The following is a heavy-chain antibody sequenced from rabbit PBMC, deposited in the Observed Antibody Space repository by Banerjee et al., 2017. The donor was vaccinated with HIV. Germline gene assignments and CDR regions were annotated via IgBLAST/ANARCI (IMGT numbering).Heavy chain of an antibody. J-gene: IGHJ3*01. CDR2: IDTGSGSI. CDR1: GFSFSSSYY. Sequence: QSLEESGGDLVKPGASLTLTCTASGFSFSSSYYMCWVRQAPGKGLEWIACIDTGSGSIYNASGAKGRFTISKPSSTTVTRQMTRLTAADTDTYFCASDPGAWDSLDFWGPGTLVTGS. V-gene: IGHV1S40*01. D-gene: IGHD4-1*01. CDR3: ASDPGAWDSLDF.